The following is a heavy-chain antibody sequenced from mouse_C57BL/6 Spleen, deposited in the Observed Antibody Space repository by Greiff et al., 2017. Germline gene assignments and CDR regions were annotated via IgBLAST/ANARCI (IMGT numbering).Heavy chain of an antibody. CDR1: GYTFTSYW. Sequence: QLQQPGAELVKPGASVKLSCKASGYTFTSYWMQWVKQRPGQGLEWIGEIDPSDSYTNYNQKFKGKATLTVDTSSSTAYMQLSSLTSEDSAVYYCARLDYWGQGTSVTVSS. CDR3: ARLDY. V-gene: IGHV1-50*01. J-gene: IGHJ4*01. CDR2: IDPSDSYT.